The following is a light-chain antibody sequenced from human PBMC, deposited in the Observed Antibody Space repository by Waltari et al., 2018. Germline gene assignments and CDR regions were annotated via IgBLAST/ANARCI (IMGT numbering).Light chain of an antibody. Sequence: QAGLTQPPSVSKGLRQTATLTCTGDSNNVGNQGAAWLQQHQGHPPKLLSYRNNNRPSGISGRFFASRSGNTASLTITGLQPEDEADYYCSAWDSSLSAHVFGTGTKVTVL. V-gene: IGLV10-54*01. CDR3: SAWDSSLSAHV. J-gene: IGLJ1*01. CDR1: SNNVGNQG. CDR2: RNN.